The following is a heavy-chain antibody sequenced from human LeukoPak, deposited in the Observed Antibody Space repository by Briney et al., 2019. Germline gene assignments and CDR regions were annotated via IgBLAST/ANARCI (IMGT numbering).Heavy chain of an antibody. J-gene: IGHJ3*02. V-gene: IGHV1-2*04. Sequence: ASVKVSCKASGYTFTGYYMHLVRQAPGQALEWMGWINPNSGGTNYAQKFQGWVTMTRDTSISTAYMELSRLRSDDTAVYYCARVSDYGDYSGAFDIWGQGTMVTVSS. CDR3: ARVSDYGDYSGAFDI. CDR1: GYTFTGYY. D-gene: IGHD4-17*01. CDR2: INPNSGGT.